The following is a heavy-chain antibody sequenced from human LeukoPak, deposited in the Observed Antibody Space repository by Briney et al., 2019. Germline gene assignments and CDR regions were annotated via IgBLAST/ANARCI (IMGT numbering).Heavy chain of an antibody. Sequence: GGSLRLSCAASGLTFSSYWMSWVRHAPGKGLEWVANIKQDGSEKYYVDSVKGRFTISRDNAENSLYLQMNSLRAEDTAVYYCARIYYDSSGFDYFDYWGQGTLVTVSS. D-gene: IGHD3-22*01. J-gene: IGHJ4*02. CDR3: ARIYYDSSGFDYFDY. V-gene: IGHV3-7*01. CDR1: GLTFSSYW. CDR2: IKQDGSEK.